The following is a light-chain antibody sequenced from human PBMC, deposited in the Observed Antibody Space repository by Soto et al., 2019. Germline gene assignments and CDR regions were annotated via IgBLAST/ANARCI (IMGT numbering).Light chain of an antibody. V-gene: IGKV3-11*01. Sequence: EIVFTQSPATLSFSPGERATPSCRASQSVSSYLAWYQQKPGQAPRLLIYDASNRATGIPARFSGSGSGTDFTLTISSLEPEDFAVYYCQQRSNWPLTFGGGTKVDI. CDR2: DAS. CDR1: QSVSSY. CDR3: QQRSNWPLT. J-gene: IGKJ4*01.